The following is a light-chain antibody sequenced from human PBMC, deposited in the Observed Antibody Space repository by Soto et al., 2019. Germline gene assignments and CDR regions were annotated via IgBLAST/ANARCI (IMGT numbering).Light chain of an antibody. J-gene: IGKJ1*01. V-gene: IGKV1-39*01. CDR1: QTIGTY. CDR2: DAS. CDR3: QQYETFSGT. Sequence: IEVTQSKSSLAASLGDRVTITCRASQTIGTYVNWYRQKSGAAPELLIYDASTLQSGVPSRFSGSGSGTKFTLTIASLQPDDFATYYCQQYETFSGTFGPG.